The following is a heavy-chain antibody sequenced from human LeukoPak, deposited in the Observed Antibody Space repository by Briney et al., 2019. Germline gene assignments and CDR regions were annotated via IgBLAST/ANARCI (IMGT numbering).Heavy chain of an antibody. V-gene: IGHV4-61*02. J-gene: IGHJ5*02. CDR2: IYTSGST. Sequence: PSQTLSLTCTVSGGSISSGSYYWSWIRQPAGKGLEWIGRIYTSGSTNYNPSLKSRVTISVDTSKNQFSLKLSSVTATDTAVYYCATYGDYFLNWFDPWGQGTLVTVSS. D-gene: IGHD4-17*01. CDR3: ATYGDYFLNWFDP. CDR1: GGSISSGSYY.